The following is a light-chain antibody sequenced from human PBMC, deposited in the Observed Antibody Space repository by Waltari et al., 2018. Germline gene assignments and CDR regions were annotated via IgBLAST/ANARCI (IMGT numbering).Light chain of an antibody. Sequence: QSVLTQPPSPSGTPGQRVTISCSGRSSNIGSDYVYWYQQLPGTAPKLLIYRDNQRPSGVPDRFSGSNSGTSASLAISGLRSEDEADYYCAAWDDSLSGWVFGGGTKLTVL. J-gene: IGLJ3*02. CDR1: SSNIGSDY. V-gene: IGLV1-47*01. CDR2: RDN. CDR3: AAWDDSLSGWV.